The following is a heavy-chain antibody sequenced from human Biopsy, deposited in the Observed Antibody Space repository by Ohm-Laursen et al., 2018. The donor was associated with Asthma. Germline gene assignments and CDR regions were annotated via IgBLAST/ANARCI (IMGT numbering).Heavy chain of an antibody. D-gene: IGHD3-3*01. V-gene: IGHV3-30*18. J-gene: IGHJ3*02. CDR1: GFSFSEFV. Sequence: SLRLSCAASGFSFSEFVMHWVRQAPGKGLEWVAVISYDGSTKYYADSVKGRFTISRDNSKNTLYLQMNSLRAEDTAVYYCAKERYYDFWSGYPIWGQGTMVTVSS. CDR3: AKERYYDFWSGYPI. CDR2: ISYDGSTK.